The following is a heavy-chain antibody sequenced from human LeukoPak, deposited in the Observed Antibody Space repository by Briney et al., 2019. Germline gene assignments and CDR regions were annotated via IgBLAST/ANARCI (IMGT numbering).Heavy chain of an antibody. CDR3: ARDFPETT. Sequence: GGSLRLSCAASGLTFSSYSINWVRQAPGKGLEWVSSISSSSSYIYYADSVKGRFTISRDNAKNTLYLQMNSLRAEDTAVYYCARDFPETTWGQGTLVTVSS. V-gene: IGHV3-21*01. CDR1: GLTFSSYS. J-gene: IGHJ5*02. CDR2: ISSSSSYI.